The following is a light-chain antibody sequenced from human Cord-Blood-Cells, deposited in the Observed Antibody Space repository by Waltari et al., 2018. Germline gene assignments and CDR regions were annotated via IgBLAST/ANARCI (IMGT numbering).Light chain of an antibody. CDR2: DVS. J-gene: IGLJ1*01. CDR1: SRDVGGYKY. Sequence: QSALTQPASVSGSPGQSITISCTGTSRDVGGYKYVYWYQQHPGKAPKLMIYDVSNRPSGVSTHFSGSKSGNPSSLTISGLQAEDEAHYYCSSYTSSSTYVFGTGTKVTAL. V-gene: IGLV2-14*01. CDR3: SSYTSSSTYV.